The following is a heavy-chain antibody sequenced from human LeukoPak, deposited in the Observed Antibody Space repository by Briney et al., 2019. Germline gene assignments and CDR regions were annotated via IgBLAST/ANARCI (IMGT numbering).Heavy chain of an antibody. Sequence: WMAIINPSGGSTSYAQKFQGRVTMTRDTSTSTVYMELSSLRSEDTAVYYCARLYGNWFDPWGQGTLVTVSS. J-gene: IGHJ5*02. CDR2: INPSGGST. V-gene: IGHV1-46*01. CDR3: ARLYGNWFDP. D-gene: IGHD2-8*01.